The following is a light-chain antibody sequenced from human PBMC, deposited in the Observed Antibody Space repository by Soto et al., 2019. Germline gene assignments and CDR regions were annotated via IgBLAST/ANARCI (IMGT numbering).Light chain of an antibody. J-gene: IGKJ3*01. CDR3: QQLNSYPLT. V-gene: IGKV1-9*01. Sequence: DIQLTQSPSFLSASVGGGVTITCRPSRAISGHLAWYQQKPGKAPNLLIYGASTLQSGVPSRFSGSGSGTQFTLTISSLQPEDFATYYCQQLNSYPLTFGPGTTVDIK. CDR2: GAS. CDR1: RAISGH.